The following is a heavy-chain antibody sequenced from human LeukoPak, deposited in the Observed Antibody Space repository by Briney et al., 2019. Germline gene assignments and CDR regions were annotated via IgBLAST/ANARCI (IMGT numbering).Heavy chain of an antibody. CDR1: GFTFSSYG. J-gene: IGHJ4*02. CDR3: ARAYYYDSSATPDY. D-gene: IGHD3-22*01. Sequence: GGSLRLSCAASGFTFSSYGMHWVRQAPGKGLEWVAVIWYDGSNKYYADSVKGRFTISRDNSKNTVYLQMNSLRAEDTAVYYCARAYYYDSSATPDYWGQGILVTVSS. V-gene: IGHV3-33*08. CDR2: IWYDGSNK.